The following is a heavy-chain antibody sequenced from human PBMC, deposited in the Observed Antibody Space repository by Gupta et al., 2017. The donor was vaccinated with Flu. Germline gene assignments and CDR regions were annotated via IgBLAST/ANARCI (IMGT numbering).Heavy chain of an antibody. CDR3: ASSLDFWSGYKDAFEI. CDR2: IKKDGSEK. D-gene: IGHD3-3*01. V-gene: IGHV3-7*01. J-gene: IGHJ3*02. Sequence: APGKGLEWVANIKKDGSEKYYVDSVKGRFTISRDNAQNSMYLQMNSLRAEDTAVYYCASSLDFWSGYKDAFEIWGQGTMVTVSS.